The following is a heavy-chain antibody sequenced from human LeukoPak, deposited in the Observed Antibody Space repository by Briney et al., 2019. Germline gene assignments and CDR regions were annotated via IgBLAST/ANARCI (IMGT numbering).Heavy chain of an antibody. CDR1: GFTFSSYA. Sequence: GGSLRLSCAASGFTFSSYAMSWVRQAPGKGLEWVSSISGSGNRTYYADSVKGRFTISRDNSKNTLFLQMNSLRAEDTAVYYCARGGSYPNDPFDIWGQGTMVTV. J-gene: IGHJ3*02. CDR3: ARGGSYPNDPFDI. CDR2: ISGSGNRT. V-gene: IGHV3-23*01. D-gene: IGHD1-26*01.